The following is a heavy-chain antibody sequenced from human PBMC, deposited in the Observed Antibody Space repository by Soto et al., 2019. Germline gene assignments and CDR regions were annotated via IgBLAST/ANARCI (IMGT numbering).Heavy chain of an antibody. CDR2: ISYDGSNK. J-gene: IGHJ6*02. D-gene: IGHD2-2*01. CDR1: GFTFSSYG. Sequence: QVQLVESGGGVVQPGRSLRLSCAASGFTFSSYGMHWVRQAPGKGLEWVAVISYDGSNKYYADSVKGRFTISRDNSKNTLYLQMNSLRAEDTAVYYCAKVQDADQLPNLPYYYGMDVWGQGTTVTVSS. V-gene: IGHV3-30*18. CDR3: AKVQDADQLPNLPYYYGMDV.